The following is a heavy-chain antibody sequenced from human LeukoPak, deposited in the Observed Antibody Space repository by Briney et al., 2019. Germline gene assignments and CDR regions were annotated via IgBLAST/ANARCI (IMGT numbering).Heavy chain of an antibody. CDR1: GFTFSSYW. J-gene: IGHJ4*02. CDR2: IKQDGSEK. Sequence: GGSLRLSCAASGFTFSSYWMIWVRQAPGKGLEWVANIKQDGSEKYYVDSVKGRFTISRDNAKNSLYLQMNSLRAEDTAVYYCARDPEAAAATGNYWGQGTLVTVSS. V-gene: IGHV3-7*01. D-gene: IGHD6-13*01. CDR3: ARDPEAAAATGNY.